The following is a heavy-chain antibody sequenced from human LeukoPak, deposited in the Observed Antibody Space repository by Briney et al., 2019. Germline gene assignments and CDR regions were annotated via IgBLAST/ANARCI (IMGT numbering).Heavy chain of an antibody. Sequence: PSETLSLTXTVSGGSISSGSYYWGWIRQPPGEGLEWSGSIYYSGSTYYNPSLKSRVTISVDTSKNQFSLKLSSVTAADTAVYYCAREGVLWFGELPRGRFDPWGQGTLVTVSS. CDR2: IYYSGST. CDR3: AREGVLWFGELPRGRFDP. V-gene: IGHV4-39*02. D-gene: IGHD3-10*01. CDR1: GGSISSGSYY. J-gene: IGHJ5*02.